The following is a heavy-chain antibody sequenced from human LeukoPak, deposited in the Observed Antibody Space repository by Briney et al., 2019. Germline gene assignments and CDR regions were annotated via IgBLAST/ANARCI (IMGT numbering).Heavy chain of an antibody. V-gene: IGHV3-7*01. CDR1: GFTFSSYW. J-gene: IGHJ4*02. Sequence: GGSLRLSCAASGFTFSSYWMSWVRQAPGKGLEWVANIKQDGSEKYYVDSVKGRFTISRDNAKNSLYLQMNSLRAEDTAVYYCARDMKYYDFWSGYLGTFDYRGQGTLVTVSS. CDR2: IKQDGSEK. D-gene: IGHD3-3*01. CDR3: ARDMKYYDFWSGYLGTFDY.